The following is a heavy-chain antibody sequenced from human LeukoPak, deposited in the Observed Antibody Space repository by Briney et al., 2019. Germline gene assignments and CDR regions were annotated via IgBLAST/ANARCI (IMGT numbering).Heavy chain of an antibody. CDR1: GYTLTELS. CDR2: FDPDAAET. CDR3: ASLFNPIVGGASY. V-gene: IGHV1-24*01. D-gene: IGHD1-26*01. Sequence: GSVKVSCKVSGYTLTELSIHWVRQAPGKGLEWVGGFDPDAAETAYAQKFQGRGSMHEHASTDTAYMELTSQRSDDTGVYYCASLFNPIVGGASYWGQGPLVSVSS. J-gene: IGHJ4*02.